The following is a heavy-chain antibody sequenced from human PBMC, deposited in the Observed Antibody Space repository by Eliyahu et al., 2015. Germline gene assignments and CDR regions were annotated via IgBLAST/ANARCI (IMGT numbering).Heavy chain of an antibody. D-gene: IGHD3-3*01. CDR3: ASAGDFWSGYYLDY. Sequence: QVQLVESGGGLVKPGGSLRLSCAASGXTFXDYYMXWIRQAPGKGLGWVSYISSSGSTIYYADSVKGRFTISRDNAKNSLYLQMNSLRAEDTAVYYCASAGDFWSGYYLDYWGQGTLVTVSS. V-gene: IGHV3-11*01. J-gene: IGHJ4*02. CDR1: GXTFXDYY. CDR2: ISSSGSTI.